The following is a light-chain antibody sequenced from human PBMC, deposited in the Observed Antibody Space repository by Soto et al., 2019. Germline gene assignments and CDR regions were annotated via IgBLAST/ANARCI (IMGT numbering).Light chain of an antibody. CDR1: QSFRGL. CDR3: QQRHMWPIT. V-gene: IGKV3-11*01. CDR2: DAY. Sequence: VFTLSPVTLSLSPGERDTLSCRASQSFRGLLAWYQQKPGQAPRLLIYDAYNRATGIPPRFSGSGSGTDFTLTISSLEPEDSAVYYCQQRHMWPITFGQGTRLEIK. J-gene: IGKJ5*01.